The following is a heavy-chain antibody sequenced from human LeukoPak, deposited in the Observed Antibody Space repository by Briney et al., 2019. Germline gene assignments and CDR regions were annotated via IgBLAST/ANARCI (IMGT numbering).Heavy chain of an antibody. CDR3: ATDYYEIVARGMQQD. CDR2: FDPEDGET. V-gene: IGHV1-24*01. J-gene: IGHJ4*02. D-gene: IGHD3-22*01. Sequence: ASVKVSCKASGYTFTSYGISWVRQAPGKGLEWMGGFDPEDGETIYAQKFQGRVTMTEDTSTDTAYMELSSLRSEDTAVYYCATDYYEIVARGMQQDWGQGTLVTVSS. CDR1: GYTFTSYG.